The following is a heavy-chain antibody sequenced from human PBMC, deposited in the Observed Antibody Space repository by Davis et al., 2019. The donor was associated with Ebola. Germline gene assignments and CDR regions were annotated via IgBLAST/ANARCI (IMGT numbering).Heavy chain of an antibody. V-gene: IGHV5-51*01. J-gene: IGHJ6*02. CDR3: ARRGYCSGGSCYSVDYYGMDV. D-gene: IGHD2-15*01. Sequence: KVSCKGSEYDFTSSWIAWVRQMPGKGLEWMGIIYTGDSDTRYSPSFRGQVTISADKSTRTAYLQWSSLKASDTAMYYCARRGYCSGGSCYSVDYYGMDVWGQGTTVTVSS. CDR2: IYTGDSDT. CDR1: EYDFTSSW.